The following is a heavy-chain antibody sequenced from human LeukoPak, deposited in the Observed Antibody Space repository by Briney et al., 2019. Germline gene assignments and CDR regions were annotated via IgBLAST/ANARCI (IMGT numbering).Heavy chain of an antibody. D-gene: IGHD1-26*01. V-gene: IGHV4-34*01. CDR1: GGSFSGYY. Sequence: PSETLSLTCAVYGGSFSGYYWSWIRQPPGKGLEWIGEINHSGSTNYNASLKSRVTISVDTSKNQFSLKLSSVTAADTAVYYCARGRGISGRVDYWGQGTLVTVSS. CDR2: INHSGST. CDR3: ARGRGISGRVDY. J-gene: IGHJ4*02.